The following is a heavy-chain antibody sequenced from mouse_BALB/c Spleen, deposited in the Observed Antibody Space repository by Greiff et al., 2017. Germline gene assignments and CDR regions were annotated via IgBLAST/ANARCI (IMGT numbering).Heavy chain of an antibody. D-gene: IGHD1-2*01. J-gene: IGHJ2*01. CDR3: ARQGTSTATDFDY. V-gene: IGHV5-9-3*01. Sequence: EVKLVESGGGLVKPGGSLKLSCAASGFTFSSYAMSWVRQTPEKRLEWVATISSGGSYTYYPDSVKGRFTISRDNAKNTLYLQMSSLRSEDTAMYYCARQGTSTATDFDYWGQGTTLTVSS. CDR2: ISSGGSYT. CDR1: GFTFSSYA.